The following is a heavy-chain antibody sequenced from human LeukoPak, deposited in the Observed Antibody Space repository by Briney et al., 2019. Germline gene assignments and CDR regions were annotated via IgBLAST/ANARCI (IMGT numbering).Heavy chain of an antibody. Sequence: SETLSLTCSVSGGSISTYYWSWIRQPPGKGLEWIGYIYYNGSTNYNPSLKSRVTISVDPSKNQFSLSLSSVTAADTAVYYCARLSHYDFWSGYPEVDYFYYYGLDVWGQGTTVTVSS. CDR3: ARLSHYDFWSGYPEVDYFYYYGLDV. J-gene: IGHJ6*02. V-gene: IGHV4-59*08. CDR1: GGSISTYY. CDR2: IYYNGST. D-gene: IGHD3-3*01.